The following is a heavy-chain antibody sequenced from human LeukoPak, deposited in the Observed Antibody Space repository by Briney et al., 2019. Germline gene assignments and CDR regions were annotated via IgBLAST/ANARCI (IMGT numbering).Heavy chain of an antibody. D-gene: IGHD5-24*01. Sequence: GGSLRLSCAASGFTFSSYGMSWVRQAPGKGLEWVSAISGSGGSTYYADSVKGRFTISRDNSKNTLYLQMNSLRAEDTAVYYCASKMATIQHYFDYWGQGTLVTVSS. J-gene: IGHJ4*02. CDR3: ASKMATIQHYFDY. CDR2: ISGSGGST. V-gene: IGHV3-23*01. CDR1: GFTFSSYG.